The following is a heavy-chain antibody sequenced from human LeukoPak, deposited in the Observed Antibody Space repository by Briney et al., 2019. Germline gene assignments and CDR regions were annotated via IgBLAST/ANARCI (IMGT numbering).Heavy chain of an antibody. D-gene: IGHD3-10*01. CDR1: GFTFSSYA. Sequence: GGSLRLSCAASGFTFSSYAMSWVRQAPEKGLEWVSAISGSGGSTHYADSVKGRFTISRDNSKNTLYLQMNSLRAEDTAVYYCAKGSPDYYGSGRPGWFDPWGQGTLVTVSS. CDR2: ISGSGGST. J-gene: IGHJ5*02. CDR3: AKGSPDYYGSGRPGWFDP. V-gene: IGHV3-23*01.